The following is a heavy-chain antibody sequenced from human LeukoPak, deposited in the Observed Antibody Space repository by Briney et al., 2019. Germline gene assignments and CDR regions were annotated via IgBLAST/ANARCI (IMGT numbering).Heavy chain of an antibody. CDR2: ISYDGSNK. V-gene: IGHV3-30*18. J-gene: IGHJ4*02. Sequence: GGSLRLSCAASGFTFSSYGMHWARQAPGKGLEWVAVISYDGSNKYYADSVKGRFTISRDNSKNTLYLRMNSLRAEDTAVYYCAKDRLRYFDWLFDYWGQGTLVTVSS. CDR1: GFTFSSYG. CDR3: AKDRLRYFDWLFDY. D-gene: IGHD3-9*01.